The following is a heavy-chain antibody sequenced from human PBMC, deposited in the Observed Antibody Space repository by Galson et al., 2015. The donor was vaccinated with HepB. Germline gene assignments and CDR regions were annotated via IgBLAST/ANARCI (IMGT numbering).Heavy chain of an antibody. J-gene: IGHJ4*02. V-gene: IGHV6-1*01. D-gene: IGHD6-19*01. CDR1: GDSVSSNSAA. Sequence: CAISGDSVSSNSAAWNWIRQSPSRGLEWLGRTYYRSKWYNDYAVSVKSRITINPDTSKNQFSLQLKSLTPEDTAVYYCARDDGIAVAGRGDYWGQGTLVTVSS. CDR2: TYYRSKWYN. CDR3: ARDDGIAVAGRGDY.